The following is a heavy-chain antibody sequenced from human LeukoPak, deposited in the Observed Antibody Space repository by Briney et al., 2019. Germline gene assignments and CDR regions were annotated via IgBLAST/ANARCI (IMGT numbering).Heavy chain of an antibody. Sequence: SQTLSLTCTVSGGSISSGDYYWSWIRQPPGKALEWIGRVYASGSTSYNPSLKSRVTMSVDTSKSQFSLKLSSVTAADTAVYYCASDSTYSGSYSAIDLWGQGTLVTVSS. CDR2: VYASGST. V-gene: IGHV4-61*02. CDR1: GGSISSGDYY. J-gene: IGHJ5*02. D-gene: IGHD1-26*01. CDR3: ASDSTYSGSYSAIDL.